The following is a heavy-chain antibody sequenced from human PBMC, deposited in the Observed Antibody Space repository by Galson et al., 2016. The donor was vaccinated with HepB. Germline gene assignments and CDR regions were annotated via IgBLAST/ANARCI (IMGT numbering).Heavy chain of an antibody. J-gene: IGHJ3*02. Sequence: SLRLSCAVSGFTFSIYTMNWVRQAPGKGLEWVSSIRAGGGSSQYADSVKGRFTTSRDNSKNTLSLEMNSLRAEDTAVYYSARISLGGYNSGWGGSFDIWGQGTMVTVSS. CDR3: ARISLGGYNSGWGGSFDI. CDR1: GFTFSIYT. CDR2: IRAGGGSS. V-gene: IGHV3-23*01. D-gene: IGHD6-19*01.